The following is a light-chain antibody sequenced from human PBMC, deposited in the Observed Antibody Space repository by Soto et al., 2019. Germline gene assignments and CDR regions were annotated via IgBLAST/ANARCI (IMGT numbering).Light chain of an antibody. Sequence: DIQMTQSPSSLSASVGDRITITCRASQSISSFLNWYQQKPGKAPELLIYDASSLQDGVPSRFSGSGSGTDFTLTISSLQPEDCATYYCQQSYSSPPITFGQGTRLEIK. V-gene: IGKV1-39*01. CDR2: DAS. CDR1: QSISSF. CDR3: QQSYSSPPIT. J-gene: IGKJ5*01.